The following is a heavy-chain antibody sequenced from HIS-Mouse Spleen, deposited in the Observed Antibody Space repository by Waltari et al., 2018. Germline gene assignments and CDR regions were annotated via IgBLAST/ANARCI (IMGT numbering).Heavy chain of an antibody. CDR3: AKDKHHAFDY. CDR2: ISYDGSNK. Sequence: QVQLVESGGGVVQPGRSLRLSWSASGFTFSGYGMSWGRQAPGKGLEWVAVISYDGSNKYYADSVKGRFTISRDNSKNTLYLQMNSLRAEDTAVYYCAKDKHHAFDYWGQGTLVTVSS. V-gene: IGHV3-30*18. CDR1: GFTFSGYG. J-gene: IGHJ4*02.